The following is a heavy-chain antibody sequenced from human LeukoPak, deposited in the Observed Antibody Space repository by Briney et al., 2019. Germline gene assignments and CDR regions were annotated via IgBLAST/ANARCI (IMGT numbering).Heavy chain of an antibody. D-gene: IGHD3-10*01. CDR3: AREVRSGAGWSRYMDV. Sequence: PSETLSLTCAVSGGSISSSNWWSWVRQPPGKGLEWIGEIYHSGSTNYNPSLKSRVTISVDKSKNQFSLKLSSVTAADTAVYYCAREVRSGAGWSRYMDVWGKGTTVTVSS. CDR1: GGSISSSNW. CDR2: IYHSGST. V-gene: IGHV4-4*02. J-gene: IGHJ6*03.